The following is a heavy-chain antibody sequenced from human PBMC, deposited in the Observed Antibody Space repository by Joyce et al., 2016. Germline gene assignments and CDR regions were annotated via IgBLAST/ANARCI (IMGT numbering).Heavy chain of an antibody. J-gene: IGHJ6*02. Sequence: EVQLVESGGGLVQPGGSLRLSCAASGFTFSLYWMTWVRQAPGKGLEGVANIEQDGNEKYYVDSVKGRFTISRDNAKNSLDLQMNSLSAEDTAVYYCARWMGGMDVWGQGTTVKVSS. CDR1: GFTFSLYW. V-gene: IGHV3-7*01. CDR3: ARWMGGMDV. CDR2: IEQDGNEK. D-gene: IGHD3-16*01.